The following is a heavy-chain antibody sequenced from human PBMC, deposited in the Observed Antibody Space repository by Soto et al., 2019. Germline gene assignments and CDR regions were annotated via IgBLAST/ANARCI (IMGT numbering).Heavy chain of an antibody. CDR3: AKDAWWELQEVCFES. J-gene: IGHJ4*02. Sequence: QVQLVESGGGVVQSGRSLRLSCAASGFSFSSYGMHWVRQAPGMGLEWVAGISHDGSNKYYADSVKGRFTISRDHSKNTLYLQTNSLTAEDRAVYYCAKDAWWELQEVCFESWGRRTAVTVSS. D-gene: IGHD1-26*01. CDR2: ISHDGSNK. V-gene: IGHV3-30*18. CDR1: GFSFSSYG.